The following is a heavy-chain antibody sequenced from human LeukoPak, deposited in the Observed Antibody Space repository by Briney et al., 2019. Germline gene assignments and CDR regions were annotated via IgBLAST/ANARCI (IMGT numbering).Heavy chain of an antibody. CDR1: GFTFSSYS. J-gene: IGHJ4*02. V-gene: IGHV3-21*01. D-gene: IGHD3/OR15-3a*01. CDR3: ATPRGLRYYFDY. Sequence: GGSLRLSCAASGFTFSSYSMNWVRQAPGKGLEWVSSISSSSSYIYYADSVKGRFTISRDNAKNSLYLRMNSLRAEDTAVYYCATPRGLRYYFDYWGQGTLVTVSS. CDR2: ISSSSSYI.